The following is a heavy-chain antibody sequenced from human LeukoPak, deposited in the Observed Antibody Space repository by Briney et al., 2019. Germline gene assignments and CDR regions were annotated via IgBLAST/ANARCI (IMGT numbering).Heavy chain of an antibody. V-gene: IGHV4-39*07. J-gene: IGHJ6*03. Sequence: SETLSLTCTVSGGSISSSSYYWGWIRQPPGKGLEWIGSIYYSGSTYYNPSLKSRVTISVDTSKNQFSLKLSSVTAADTAVYYCASAHSSSWFGYYMDVWGKGTTVTISS. CDR3: ASAHSSSWFGYYMDV. CDR2: IYYSGST. CDR1: GGSISSSSYY. D-gene: IGHD6-13*01.